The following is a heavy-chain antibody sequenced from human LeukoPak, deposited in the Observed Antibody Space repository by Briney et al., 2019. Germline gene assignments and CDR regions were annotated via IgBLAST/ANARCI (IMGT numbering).Heavy chain of an antibody. CDR1: GDSVSGSPAV. CDR2: AYYRSKWYI. D-gene: IGHD3-10*01. Sequence: PSQTLSLTCAISGDSVSGSPAVWNWIRQSPSRSLEWLGRAYYRSKWYIDYAVSVKGRITITPDTSKNQSSLQLNSVTPEDTAVYYCARGAVRGGTNFDYWGQGTLVTVSS. J-gene: IGHJ4*02. CDR3: ARGAVRGGTNFDY. V-gene: IGHV6-1*01.